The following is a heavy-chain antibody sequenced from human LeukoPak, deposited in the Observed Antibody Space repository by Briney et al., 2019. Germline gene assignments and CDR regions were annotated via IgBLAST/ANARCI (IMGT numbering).Heavy chain of an antibody. CDR2: ISTDGSST. Sequence: SGGSLRLSCAASGFTFSSYWMHWVRQAPGKGLVWVSRISTDGSSTNSADSVKGRLTISRDNANNTLYLQMNSLRAEDTAVYYCVREYSSSSGRAFDMWGQGTMVTVSP. CDR3: VREYSSSSGRAFDM. CDR1: GFTFSSYW. V-gene: IGHV3-74*01. J-gene: IGHJ3*02. D-gene: IGHD6-6*01.